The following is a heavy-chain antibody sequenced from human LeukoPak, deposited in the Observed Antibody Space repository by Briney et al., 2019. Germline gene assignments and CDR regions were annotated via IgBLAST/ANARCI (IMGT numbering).Heavy chain of an antibody. CDR2: ISSSSSYI. CDR1: GFTFSSYG. CDR3: ARVALGSWYFDL. D-gene: IGHD2-15*01. Sequence: PGGSLRLSCAASGFTFSSYGMNWVRQAPGKGLESVSSISSSSSYIYYADSVKGRFTISRDNAKNSLYLQMNSLRAEDTAVYHCARVALGSWYFDLWGRGTLVTVSS. V-gene: IGHV3-21*04. J-gene: IGHJ2*01.